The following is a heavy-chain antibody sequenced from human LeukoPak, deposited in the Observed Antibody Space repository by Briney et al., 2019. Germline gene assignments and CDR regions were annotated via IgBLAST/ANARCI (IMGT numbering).Heavy chain of an antibody. J-gene: IGHJ5*02. CDR3: ARVKYYYDSSGYYYVLAFDP. D-gene: IGHD3-22*01. CDR1: GFTFSSYW. Sequence: QPGGSLRLSCAASGFTFSSYWMHWVRQAPGKGLVWVSRINSDGSSTSYADSVRGRFTISRDNAKNTLYLQMNSLRAEDTAVYYCARVKYYYDSSGYYYVLAFDPWGQGTLVTVSS. V-gene: IGHV3-74*01. CDR2: INSDGSST.